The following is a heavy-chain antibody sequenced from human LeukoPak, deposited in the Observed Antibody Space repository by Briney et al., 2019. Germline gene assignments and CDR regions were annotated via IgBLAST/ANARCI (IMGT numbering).Heavy chain of an antibody. CDR1: GFTFGDYV. CDR2: IKSKTYGGST. CDR3: SRGGRRDYDSSSYYPYFDF. J-gene: IGHJ4*02. V-gene: IGHV3-49*03. Sequence: GGSLRLSCTASGFTFGDYVMSWFRQAPGKGLEWVGFIKSKTYGGSTEYAASVKGRFTISRDDSKGIAFLQMNSLTTEDTAVYYCSRGGRRDYDSSSYYPYFDFWGQGTLVTVSS. D-gene: IGHD3-22*01.